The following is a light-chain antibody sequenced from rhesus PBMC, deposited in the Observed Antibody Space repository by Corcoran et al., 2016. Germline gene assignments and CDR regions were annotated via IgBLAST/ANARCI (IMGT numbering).Light chain of an antibody. J-gene: IGKJ2*01. Sequence: DIQMTQSPSSLSASVGDRVTITCRASENVNNYLNWYQQKPGKAPKLLIYKASTLQSGVPSRCSGSGSGTDYTFTISSLQPEDVATYYCQHGYGTPPYSFGQGTKVEIK. CDR2: KAS. CDR3: QHGYGTPPYS. CDR1: ENVNNY. V-gene: IGKV1-74*01.